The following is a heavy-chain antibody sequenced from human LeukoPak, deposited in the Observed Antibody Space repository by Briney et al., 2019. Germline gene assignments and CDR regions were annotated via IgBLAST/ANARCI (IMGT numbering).Heavy chain of an antibody. CDR3: AKSAYYDASGYYREYYFDY. D-gene: IGHD3-22*01. Sequence: QAGGSLRLSCAASGFTFSSYAMHWVRQAPGKGLEWVAVISYDGSNKYYADSVKGRFTISRDKTKNTLYMQMNSLRAEDTAVYYCAKSAYYDASGYYREYYFDYWGQGTLVTVSS. J-gene: IGHJ4*02. CDR2: ISYDGSNK. V-gene: IGHV3-30-3*02. CDR1: GFTFSSYA.